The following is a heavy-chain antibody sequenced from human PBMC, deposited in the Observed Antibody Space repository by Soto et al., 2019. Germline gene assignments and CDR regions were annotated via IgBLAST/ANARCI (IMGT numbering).Heavy chain of an antibody. J-gene: IGHJ6*02. CDR1: GYTFTSYG. V-gene: IGHV1-18*04. CDR2: ISAYNGNT. Sequence: ASVKVSCKASGYTFTSYGISWVRQAPGQGLEWMGWISAYNGNTNYAQKLQGRVTMTTDTSTSTAYMELRSLRSDDTAVYYCARDRVEGYSSSSYYSYGMDVWGQGTTVTVSS. CDR3: ARDRVEGYSSSSYYSYGMDV. D-gene: IGHD6-6*01.